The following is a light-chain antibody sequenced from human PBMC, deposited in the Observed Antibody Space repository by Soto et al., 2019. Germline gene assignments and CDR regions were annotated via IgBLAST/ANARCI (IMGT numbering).Light chain of an antibody. V-gene: IGKV3-15*01. Sequence: MVMTQSPATLSVSPGERVTLSCRTSQNVTSNLAWYQLKPGQTPSLLIYGTSTRAPDIPVRFSGSGSGTEFTLTSTPVQSGDAAVYYCQQYDDWGFGPGTKVEIK. J-gene: IGKJ1*01. CDR1: QNVTSN. CDR2: GTS. CDR3: QQYDDWG.